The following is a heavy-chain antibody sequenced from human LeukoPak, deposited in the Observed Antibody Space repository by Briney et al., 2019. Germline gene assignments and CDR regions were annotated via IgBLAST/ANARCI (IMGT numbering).Heavy chain of an antibody. Sequence: GGSLRLSCAASGFTFISYWMHWIRQVPGKGLVWVSHIKYDGSATNYADSVKGRFTISRDNAKNTLYLQMNSLRAEDTAVYYCVSGSLQSGYNFDYWGQGALVTVSS. CDR2: IKYDGSAT. V-gene: IGHV3-74*01. J-gene: IGHJ4*02. CDR1: GFTFISYW. CDR3: VSGSLQSGYNFDY. D-gene: IGHD3-3*01.